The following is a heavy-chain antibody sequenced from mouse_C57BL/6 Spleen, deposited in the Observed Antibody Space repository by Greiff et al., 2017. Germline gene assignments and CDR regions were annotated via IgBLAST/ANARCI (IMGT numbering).Heavy chain of an antibody. CDR2: INPSSGYT. D-gene: IGHD2-4*01. CDR3: ANDYSLDY. CDR1: GYTFTSYW. V-gene: IGHV1-7*01. J-gene: IGHJ2*01. Sequence: VQRVESGAELAKPGASVKLSCKASGYTFTSYWMHWVKQRPGQGLEWIGYINPSSGYTKYNQKFKDKATLTADKSSSTAYMQLSSLTYEDSAVYYCANDYSLDYWGQGTTLTVSS.